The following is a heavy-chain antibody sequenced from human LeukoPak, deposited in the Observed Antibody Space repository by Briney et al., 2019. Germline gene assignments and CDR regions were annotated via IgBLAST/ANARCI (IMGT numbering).Heavy chain of an antibody. CDR2: IIPMFGIA. CDR1: GGTFSTYA. Sequence: GSSVKVSYKASGGTFSTYAMNWVRQAPGQGLEWMGGIIPMFGIANYAPKFQGRVSITADKSTSTVYMELSSLRSADTAVYYCACGVAAGPRSGIPFDIWGQGTMVTVSS. D-gene: IGHD6-13*01. V-gene: IGHV1-69*17. CDR3: ACGVAAGPRSGIPFDI. J-gene: IGHJ3*02.